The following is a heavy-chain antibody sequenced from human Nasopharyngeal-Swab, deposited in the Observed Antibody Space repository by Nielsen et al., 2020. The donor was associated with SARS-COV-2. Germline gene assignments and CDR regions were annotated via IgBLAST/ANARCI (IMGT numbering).Heavy chain of an antibody. V-gene: IGHV3-48*02. Sequence: GVLKISCAASGFTFRSNGMHWVRQAPGKGLEWVAYIRSTSSVSYYADFAQGRITISRDNAANSLSLQMNSLRDEDTAIYYCARDVALVGAELDYWGQGTLVTVSS. D-gene: IGHD1-26*01. CDR3: ARDVALVGAELDY. J-gene: IGHJ4*02. CDR2: IRSTSSVS. CDR1: GFTFRSNG.